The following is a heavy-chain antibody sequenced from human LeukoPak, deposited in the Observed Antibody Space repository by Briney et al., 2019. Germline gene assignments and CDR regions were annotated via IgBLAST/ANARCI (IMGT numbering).Heavy chain of an antibody. D-gene: IGHD3/OR15-3a*01. CDR3: ARDWGLVEY. V-gene: IGHV3-48*03. Sequence: GGSLRLSCAASGFTFSSHEMNWVRQAPGKGLEWVSYISSSGSTIYYADSVKGRFTISRDNAKNSLYLQMNSLRAEDTAVYYCARDWGLVEYWGQGTLVTVSS. CDR1: GFTFSSHE. CDR2: ISSSGSTI. J-gene: IGHJ4*02.